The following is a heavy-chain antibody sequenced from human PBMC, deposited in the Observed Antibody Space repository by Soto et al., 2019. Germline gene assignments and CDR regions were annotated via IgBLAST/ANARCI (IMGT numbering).Heavy chain of an antibody. Sequence: SETLSLTCSFSGGSISSGGYYWSWIRQHPGKGLEWIGYIYYSGSTYYNPSLKSRVTISVDTSKNQFSLKLSSVTAADTAVYYCARGRLVDTAMVKSHYYYGMDVWGQGTTVTVSS. D-gene: IGHD5-18*01. V-gene: IGHV4-31*03. CDR1: GGSISSGGYY. CDR3: ARGRLVDTAMVKSHYYYGMDV. J-gene: IGHJ6*02. CDR2: IYYSGST.